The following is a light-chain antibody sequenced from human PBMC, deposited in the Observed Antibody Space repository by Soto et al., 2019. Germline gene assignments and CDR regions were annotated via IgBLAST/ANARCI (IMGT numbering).Light chain of an antibody. J-gene: IGKJ4*01. CDR2: DAS. CDR3: QQRSSWPPSLT. CDR1: QSVSVF. Sequence: EIVLTQSPATLSLSPGDTATLSCRASQSVSVFLAWYQQKPGQAPRLLIYDASNRATGIPARFSGSGSGTDFTLTISSLEPEDFAVYYCQQRSSWPPSLTFGGGTQVEI. V-gene: IGKV3-11*01.